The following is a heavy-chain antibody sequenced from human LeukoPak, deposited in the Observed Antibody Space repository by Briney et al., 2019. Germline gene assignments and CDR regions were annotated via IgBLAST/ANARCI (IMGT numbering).Heavy chain of an antibody. D-gene: IGHD4-17*01. CDR3: AKVADYGDYAPLGH. CDR1: GFSFSSYA. J-gene: IGHJ4*01. V-gene: IGHV3-21*01. Sequence: GGSLRLSCAASGFSFSSYAMTWVRQAPGKGLQWVSSITTTSDYIYYSDSVKGRSTISRDNAKNSLYLQMNSLRAEDTAVYYCAKVADYGDYAPLGHWGQGTLVTVSS. CDR2: ITTTSDYI.